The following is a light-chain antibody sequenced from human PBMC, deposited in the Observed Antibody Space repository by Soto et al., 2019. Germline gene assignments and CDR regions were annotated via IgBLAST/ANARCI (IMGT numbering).Light chain of an antibody. CDR3: QQIYTIPLT. CDR1: QSIGSY. CDR2: GGS. V-gene: IGKV1-39*01. J-gene: IGKJ4*01. Sequence: DIQMTQAPSSLSASVGDRFSITCLASQSIGSYLNWYQQKPGKAPNLLIHGGSILQSGVPPRFSGGGGGTDFTLTISSLQPEDFASYYCQQIYTIPLTFGGGTQVDIK.